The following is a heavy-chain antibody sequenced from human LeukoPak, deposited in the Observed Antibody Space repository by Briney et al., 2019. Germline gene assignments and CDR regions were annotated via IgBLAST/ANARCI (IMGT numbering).Heavy chain of an antibody. J-gene: IGHJ4*02. V-gene: IGHV3-23*01. CDR2: ISGDGGST. D-gene: IGHD6-19*01. Sequence: PRGSLRLSCAASGFTFSSYAMNWVRQAPGKGLEWVSTISGDGGSTHYADSVKGRFTISRANSKNRLFLQMNSLRAEDTAVYYCAKSGSRDWDYFEYWGQGTLVTASS. CDR1: GFTFSSYA. CDR3: AKSGSRDWDYFEY.